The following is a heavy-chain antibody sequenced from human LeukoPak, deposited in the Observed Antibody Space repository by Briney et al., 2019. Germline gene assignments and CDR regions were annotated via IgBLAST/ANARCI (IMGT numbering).Heavy chain of an antibody. CDR3: ARDQWPSGSYYLFDY. D-gene: IGHD1-26*01. CDR1: GFTFSNAY. Sequence: KPGGSLRLSCAASGFTFSNAYMNWVRQAPGKGLEWVSSISSSAYYIYYADSVKGRFTISRDNAKNSLYLQMNSLRAEDTAVYYCARDQWPSGSYYLFDYWGQGTLVTVSS. V-gene: IGHV3-21*01. CDR2: ISSSAYYI. J-gene: IGHJ4*02.